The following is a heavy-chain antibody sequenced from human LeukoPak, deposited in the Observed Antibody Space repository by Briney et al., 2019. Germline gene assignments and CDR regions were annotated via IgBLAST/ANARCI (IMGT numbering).Heavy chain of an antibody. V-gene: IGHV4-34*01. CDR1: GGSFSSYC. CDR2: INLSGST. D-gene: IGHD2-2*03. J-gene: IGHJ5*02. Sequence: SETLSLTCAVYGGSFSSYCWSWIRQPPGKGLEWIGEINLSGSTNYNPSLKSRVTISVDTSKNQFSLKLSSVTAADTAVYYCARGGFGYCSSTSCPPLYNWFDPWGQGTLVTVSS. CDR3: ARGGFGYCSSTSCPPLYNWFDP.